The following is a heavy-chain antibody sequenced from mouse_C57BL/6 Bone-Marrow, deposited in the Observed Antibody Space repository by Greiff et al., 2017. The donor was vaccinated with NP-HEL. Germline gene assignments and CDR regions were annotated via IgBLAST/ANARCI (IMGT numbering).Heavy chain of an antibody. CDR3: ARGYDYDGGAWFAY. CDR1: GFTFSDYY. Sequence: EVQRVESGGGLVQPGGSLKLSCAASGFTFSDYYMYWVRQTPEKRLEWVAYISNGGGSTYYPDTVKGRFTISRDNAKNTLYLQMSRLKSEDTAMYYCARGYDYDGGAWFAYWGQGTLVTVSA. CDR2: ISNGGGST. D-gene: IGHD2-4*01. V-gene: IGHV5-12*01. J-gene: IGHJ3*01.